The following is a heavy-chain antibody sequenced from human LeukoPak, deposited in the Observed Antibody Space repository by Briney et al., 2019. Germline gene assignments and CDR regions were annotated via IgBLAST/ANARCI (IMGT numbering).Heavy chain of an antibody. CDR3: ARRRGGDYGMYYYYMDV. CDR2: INHSGST. D-gene: IGHD4-17*01. Sequence: SETLSLTCAVYGGSFSGYYWSWIRQPPGKGLEWIGEINHSGSTNCNPSLKSRVTISVDTSKNQFSLKLSSVTAADTAVYYCARRRGGDYGMYYYYMDVWGKGTTVTVSS. J-gene: IGHJ6*03. V-gene: IGHV4-34*01. CDR1: GGSFSGYY.